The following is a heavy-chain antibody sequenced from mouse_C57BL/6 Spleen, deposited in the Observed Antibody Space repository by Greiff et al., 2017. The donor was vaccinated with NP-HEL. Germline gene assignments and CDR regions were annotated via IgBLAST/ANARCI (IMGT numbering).Heavy chain of an antibody. D-gene: IGHD1-1*01. CDR3: ARVGTITTVAYFDY. J-gene: IGHJ2*01. Sequence: VQLQQSGPVLVKPGASVKMSCKASGYTFTDYYMNWVKQSHGKSLEWIGVINPYNGGTSYNQKFKGKATLTVDKSSSTAYMELNSLTSEDSAVYYCARVGTITTVAYFDYWGQGTTLTVSS. V-gene: IGHV1-19*01. CDR1: GYTFTDYY. CDR2: INPYNGGT.